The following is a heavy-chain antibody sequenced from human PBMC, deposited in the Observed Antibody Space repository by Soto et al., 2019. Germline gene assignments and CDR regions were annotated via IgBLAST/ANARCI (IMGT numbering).Heavy chain of an antibody. CDR3: AREPNSIDY. Sequence: EVQLVESGGGLFQTGGSLRLSCAASRFTFSNYWMSWVRQAPGKGLEWVANIKQDGSEKYYVDSVKGRFTISRDNAKNSLYLQMNSLRAEDTAVYYCAREPNSIDYWGQGTLVTVSS. D-gene: IGHD2-15*01. J-gene: IGHJ4*02. CDR2: IKQDGSEK. CDR1: RFTFSNYW. V-gene: IGHV3-7*01.